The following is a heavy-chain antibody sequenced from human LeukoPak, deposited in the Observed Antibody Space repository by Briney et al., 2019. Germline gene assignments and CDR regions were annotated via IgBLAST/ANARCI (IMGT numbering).Heavy chain of an antibody. V-gene: IGHV4-59*01. CDR3: AREVFTGSGAAFDI. J-gene: IGHJ3*02. Sequence: PSETLSLTCTVSDDSIRNYYWTWVRQPPGKGLEWIGFMHHSTSTKQNPSLKSRVTISVDTSKNQLSLKLSSVTAADTAVYYCAREVFTGSGAAFDIWGQGTVVTVSS. CDR1: DDSIRNYY. D-gene: IGHD3-10*01. CDR2: MHHSTST.